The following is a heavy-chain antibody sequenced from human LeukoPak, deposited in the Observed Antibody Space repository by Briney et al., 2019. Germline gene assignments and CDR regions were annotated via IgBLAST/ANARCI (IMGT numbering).Heavy chain of an antibody. J-gene: IGHJ4*02. CDR2: IYTSGST. CDR3: ARDRSGYYPIFDY. D-gene: IGHD3-22*01. Sequence: PSETLSLTCTVSGGSISSGSYYWSWIRQPAGKGLEWIGRIYTSGSTNYNPSLKSRVTISVDASKNQFSLKLTSVTAADTAVYYCARDRSGYYPIFDYWGQGTLVTVSS. V-gene: IGHV4-61*02. CDR1: GGSISSGSYY.